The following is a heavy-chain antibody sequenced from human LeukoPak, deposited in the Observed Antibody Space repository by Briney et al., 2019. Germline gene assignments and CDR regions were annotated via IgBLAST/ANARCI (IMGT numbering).Heavy chain of an antibody. Sequence: GASVKVPCKASGYTFTSYGINWVRQAPGQGLEWLGWIRAYNDDTNYAPKFQGRVIMTTDTSTNTAYMELRSLRSDDTAVYYCARDPLEYFDSSNHGHWGQGTLLTVSS. V-gene: IGHV1-18*01. CDR3: ARDPLEYFDSSNHGH. J-gene: IGHJ4*02. D-gene: IGHD3-22*01. CDR2: IRAYNDDT. CDR1: GYTFTSYG.